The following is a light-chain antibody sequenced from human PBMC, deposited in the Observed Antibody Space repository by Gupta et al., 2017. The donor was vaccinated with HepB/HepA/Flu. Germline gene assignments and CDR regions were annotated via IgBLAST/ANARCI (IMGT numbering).Light chain of an antibody. CDR1: QSVSSN. J-gene: IGKJ3*01. V-gene: IGKV3-15*01. CDR3: QQYHDWPPLFT. Sequence: IVMTQSPATLPVYPGERATHPCRASQSVSSNLAWYQQKPGQAPRLLIYGASARATGIPARFSGSGSGTEFTLTISGLQSEDFAVYYCQQYHDWPPLFTFGPGTKVDIK. CDR2: GAS.